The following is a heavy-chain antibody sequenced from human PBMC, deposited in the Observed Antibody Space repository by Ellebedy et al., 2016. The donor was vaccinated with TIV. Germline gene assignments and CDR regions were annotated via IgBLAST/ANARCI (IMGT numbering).Heavy chain of an antibody. CDR1: GGTFSSYA. Sequence: SVKVSXXASGGTFSSYAISWVRQAPGQGLEWMGGIIPIFGTANYAQKFQGRVTITADESTSTAYMELSSLRSEDTAVYYCARGSGYDWPAFDIWGQGTMVTVSS. CDR2: IIPIFGTA. J-gene: IGHJ3*02. V-gene: IGHV1-69*13. D-gene: IGHD5-12*01. CDR3: ARGSGYDWPAFDI.